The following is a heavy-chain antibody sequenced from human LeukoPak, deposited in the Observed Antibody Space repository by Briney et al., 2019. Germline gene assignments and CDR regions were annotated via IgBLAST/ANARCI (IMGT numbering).Heavy chain of an antibody. V-gene: IGHV3-66*02. Sequence: GGSLRLSCAASGFTFSSFAMYWVRQAPGKGLEWVSVIYSGGSTSYADSVKGRFTISRDNSKNTLYLQMNSLRAEDTAVYYCARGDSSSWKNYYYYYGMDVWGQGTTVTVSS. CDR2: IYSGGST. CDR3: ARGDSSSWKNYYYYYGMDV. J-gene: IGHJ6*02. D-gene: IGHD6-13*01. CDR1: GFTFSSFA.